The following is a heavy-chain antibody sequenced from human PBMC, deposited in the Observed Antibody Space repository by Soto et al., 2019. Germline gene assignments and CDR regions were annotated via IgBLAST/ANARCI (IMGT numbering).Heavy chain of an antibody. CDR2: IYYSGST. CDR1: GGSISSYY. V-gene: IGHV4-59*01. D-gene: IGHD3-3*01. J-gene: IGHJ5*02. CDR3: ARGPIIWSGYVIALSNWFDP. Sequence: TSETLSLTCTVSGGSISSYYWSWIRQPPGKGLEWIGYIYYSGSTNYNPSLKSRVTISVDTSKNQFSLKLSSVTAADTAVYYCARGPIIWSGYVIALSNWFDPWGQGTLVTVSS.